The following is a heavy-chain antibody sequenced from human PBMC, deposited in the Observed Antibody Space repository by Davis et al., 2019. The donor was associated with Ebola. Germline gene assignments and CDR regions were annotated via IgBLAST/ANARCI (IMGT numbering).Heavy chain of an antibody. CDR3: FLAVAGFDY. J-gene: IGHJ4*02. CDR1: GGSISSRNFY. V-gene: IGHV4-39*02. D-gene: IGHD6-19*01. CDR2: IYYNGDT. Sequence: SETLSLTCSVSGGSISSRNFYCGWIRQPPGKGLEWIGTIYYNGDTYHNPSLKSRVTISGDESKTHFSLKLNSVTAADTAVYYCFLAVAGFDYWGQGTLVTVSS.